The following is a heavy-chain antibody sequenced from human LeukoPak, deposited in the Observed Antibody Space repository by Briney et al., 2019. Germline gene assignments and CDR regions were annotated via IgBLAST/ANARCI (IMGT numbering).Heavy chain of an antibody. J-gene: IGHJ5*02. CDR3: ARGLHSGTYTNWFDP. CDR1: NGSINNYY. CDR2: SYYGGST. D-gene: IGHD3-16*01. Sequence: SETLSLTYTVSNGSINNYYWSWIRQPPAKGLERIAYSYYGGSTSYSPSLKSRVTISVDKANNQISLKMDSVTAADTAVYYCARGLHSGTYTNWFDPWGQGTLVTVSS. V-gene: IGHV4-59*01.